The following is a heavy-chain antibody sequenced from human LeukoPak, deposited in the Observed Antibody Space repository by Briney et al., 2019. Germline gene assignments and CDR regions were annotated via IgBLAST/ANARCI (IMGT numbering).Heavy chain of an antibody. J-gene: IGHJ3*02. CDR3: AKLEGDILTGYYDAFDI. D-gene: IGHD3-9*01. Sequence: GGSLRLSCAASGFIFSSFGLHWVRQAPDKGLEWVAVISYDGKNQYYADSVKGRFTISRDTPTNTLYLQMNSLRAEDTAVYYCAKLEGDILTGYYDAFDIWGQGTMVTVSS. CDR2: ISYDGKNQ. CDR1: GFIFSSFG. V-gene: IGHV3-30*18.